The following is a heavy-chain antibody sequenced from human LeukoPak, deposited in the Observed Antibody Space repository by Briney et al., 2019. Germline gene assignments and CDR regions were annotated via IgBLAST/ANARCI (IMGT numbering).Heavy chain of an antibody. CDR1: GYTFTSYY. V-gene: IGHV1-18*04. Sequence: ASVKVSCKASGYTFTSYYMHWVRQAPGQGLEWMGWISAYNGNTNYAQKLQGRVTMTTDTSTSTAYMELRSLRSDDTAVYYCARDLIIWGASLLGAFDIWGQGTMVTVSS. CDR3: ARDLIIWGASLLGAFDI. CDR2: ISAYNGNT. J-gene: IGHJ3*02. D-gene: IGHD3-16*01.